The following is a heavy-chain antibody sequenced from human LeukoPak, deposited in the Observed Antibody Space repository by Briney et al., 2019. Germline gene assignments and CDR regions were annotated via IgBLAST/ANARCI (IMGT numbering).Heavy chain of an antibody. D-gene: IGHD2-15*01. CDR2: ISSSGSTI. Sequence: GGSLRLSCAASGFTFSSYEMNWVRQDPGEGLEWVSYISSSGSTIYYADSVKGRFTISRDNAKNSLYLQMNSLRAEDTAVYYCAREISRGWFDPWGQGTLVTVSS. CDR1: GFTFSSYE. V-gene: IGHV3-48*03. J-gene: IGHJ5*02. CDR3: AREISRGWFDP.